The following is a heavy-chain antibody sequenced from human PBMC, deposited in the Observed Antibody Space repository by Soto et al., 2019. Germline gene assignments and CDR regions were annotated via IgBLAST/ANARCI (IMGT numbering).Heavy chain of an antibody. CDR2: IKQDGSEK. CDR3: ATVPGTAMDIVFDY. CDR1: GFTFSSYW. Sequence: PGGSLRLSCAASGFTFSSYWMSWVRQAPGKGLEWVANIKQDGSEKYYVDSVKGRFTISRDNAKNSLYLQMNSLRAEDTAVYYCATVPGTAMDIVFDYWGQGTLVTVSS. V-gene: IGHV3-7*02. J-gene: IGHJ4*02. D-gene: IGHD5-18*01.